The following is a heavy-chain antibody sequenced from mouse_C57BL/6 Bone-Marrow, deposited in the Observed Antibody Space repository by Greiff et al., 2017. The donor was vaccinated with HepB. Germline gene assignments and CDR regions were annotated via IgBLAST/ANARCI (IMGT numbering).Heavy chain of an antibody. CDR1: GFTFSDYG. J-gene: IGHJ3*01. Sequence: EVKLMESGGGLVKPGGSLKLSCAASGFTFSDYGMHWVRQAPEKGLEWVAYISSGSSTIYYADTVKGRFTISRDNAKNTLFLQMTSLGSEDTAMYYCARGSKGWFAYWGQGTLVTVSA. D-gene: IGHD2-5*01. V-gene: IGHV5-17*01. CDR2: ISSGSSTI. CDR3: ARGSKGWFAY.